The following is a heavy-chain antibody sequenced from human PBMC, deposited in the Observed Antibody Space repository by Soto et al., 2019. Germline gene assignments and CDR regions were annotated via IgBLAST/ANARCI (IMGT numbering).Heavy chain of an antibody. V-gene: IGHV3-30-3*01. CDR2: ISYDGSNK. CDR1: GFTFSSYP. CDR3: ARSIVLVTALDY. D-gene: IGHD2-21*02. J-gene: IGHJ4*02. Sequence: PGGSLRLSCAASGFTFSSYPMHWVRKAPGKGLEWVAVISYDGSNKHYADSVKGRFTISRDSSKDTLYLQINSLKPEDSAVYYCARSIVLVTALDYWGQGTLVTVSS.